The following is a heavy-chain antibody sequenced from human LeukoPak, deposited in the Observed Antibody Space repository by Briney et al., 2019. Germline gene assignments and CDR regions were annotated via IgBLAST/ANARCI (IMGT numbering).Heavy chain of an antibody. Sequence: PSETLSLTCTVSGGSISSGSYYWSWIRQPAGKGLEWIGRIYTSGSTNYNPSLKSRVTISVDTSKNQFSLKLSSVTAADTAVYYRARGGYDSSGYATLDYWGQGTLVTVSS. D-gene: IGHD3-22*01. CDR2: IYTSGST. V-gene: IGHV4-61*02. CDR1: GGSISSGSYY. J-gene: IGHJ4*02. CDR3: ARGGYDSSGYATLDY.